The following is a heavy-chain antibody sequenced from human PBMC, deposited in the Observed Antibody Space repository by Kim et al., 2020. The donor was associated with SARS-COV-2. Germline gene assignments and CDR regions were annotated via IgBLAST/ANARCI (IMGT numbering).Heavy chain of an antibody. CDR2: SGNP. V-gene: IGHV4-31*02. D-gene: IGHD2-2*01. J-gene: IGHJ4*02. Sequence: SGNPHYSPSLRSRVSISLQTSENQFSLELTSVTAADTAVYYCARDQPLDYWGQGILVTVSS. CDR3: ARDQPLDY.